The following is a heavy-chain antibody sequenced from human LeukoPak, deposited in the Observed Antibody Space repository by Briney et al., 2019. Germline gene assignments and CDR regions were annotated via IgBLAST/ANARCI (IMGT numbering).Heavy chain of an antibody. CDR3: ARVVGLTGYSSSWYSGYYYYMDV. Sequence: TGGSLRLSCAASGFTFSDYYMSWIRQAPGKGLEWVSYISSSGSTIYYADSVKGRFTISRDNAKNSLYLQMNSLRAEDTAVYYCARVVGLTGYSSSWYSGYYYYMDVWGKGTTVTVSS. CDR1: GFTFSDYY. J-gene: IGHJ6*03. CDR2: ISSSGSTI. V-gene: IGHV3-11*01. D-gene: IGHD6-13*01.